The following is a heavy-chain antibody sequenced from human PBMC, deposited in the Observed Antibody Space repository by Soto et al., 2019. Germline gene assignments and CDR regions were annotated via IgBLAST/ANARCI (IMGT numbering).Heavy chain of an antibody. Sequence: VQLLESGGGLVQPGGSLRLSCAASGFTFSSYAMSWVRQAPGKGLEWVSAISGSGGRTYYADSVKGRFTISRDNSKNTLYLQMNSLRAEDTAVYYCAKYWYSSGWYLGVPTFDYWGQGTLVTVSS. J-gene: IGHJ4*02. CDR3: AKYWYSSGWYLGVPTFDY. V-gene: IGHV3-23*01. CDR2: ISGSGGRT. CDR1: GFTFSSYA. D-gene: IGHD6-19*01.